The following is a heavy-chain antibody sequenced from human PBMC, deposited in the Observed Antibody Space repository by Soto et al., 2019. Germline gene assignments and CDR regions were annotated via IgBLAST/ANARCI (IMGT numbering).Heavy chain of an antibody. CDR2: IYYSGST. CDR3: ASSPYYYDSSGYLISY. V-gene: IGHV4-59*08. D-gene: IGHD3-22*01. CDR1: GGSISSYY. Sequence: PSETLSLTCTVSGGSISSYYWSWIRQPPGKGLEWIGYIYYSGSTNYNPSLKSRVTISVDTSKNQFSLKLSSVTAADTAVYYCASSPYYYDSSGYLISYWGQGTLVTVS. J-gene: IGHJ4*02.